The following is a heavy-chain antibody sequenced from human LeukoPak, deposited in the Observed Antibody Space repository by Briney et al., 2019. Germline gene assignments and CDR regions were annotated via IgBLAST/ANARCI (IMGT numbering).Heavy chain of an antibody. CDR1: GYTFTSYY. D-gene: IGHD3-22*01. V-gene: IGHV1-46*01. CDR2: INPSGGST. Sequence: ASVKVSCKASGYTFTSYYMHWVRQAPGQGLEWMGIINPSGGSTSYAQKFQGRVTMTRDMSTSTVYMELSRLRSEDTAVYYCARVSTNYYDSSGYSGLDYWGQGTLVTVSS. CDR3: ARVSTNYYDSSGYSGLDY. J-gene: IGHJ4*02.